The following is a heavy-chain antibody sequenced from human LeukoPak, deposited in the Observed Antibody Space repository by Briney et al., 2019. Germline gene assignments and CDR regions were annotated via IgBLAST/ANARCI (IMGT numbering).Heavy chain of an antibody. CDR3: ARTYYDFWSGYPHYFDY. CDR1: GGSISSYY. CDR2: IYTSGST. D-gene: IGHD3-3*01. J-gene: IGHJ4*02. Sequence: PSETLSLTCTVSGGSISSYYWSWIRQPAGKGLEWIGRIYTSGSTNYNPSLKSRVTMSVDTSKNQFSLKLSSVTAADTAVYYCARTYYDFWSGYPHYFDYWGQGTLVTVSS. V-gene: IGHV4-4*07.